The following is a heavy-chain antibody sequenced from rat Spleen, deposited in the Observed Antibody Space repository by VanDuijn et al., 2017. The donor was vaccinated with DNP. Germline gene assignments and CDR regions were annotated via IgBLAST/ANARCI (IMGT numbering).Heavy chain of an antibody. J-gene: IGHJ4*01. V-gene: IGHV5-25*01. Sequence: EVRLVESGGGLVQPGRSLKLSCAASGFPFSDYFMTWIRQVPGKGLEWVAAITSSGGSTYYPDSVKGRFTISRDNAKNTLSLQMNSLRSEDTATYYCARVGDLHDGGDGDVLDAWGQGTSVTVSS. CDR1: GFPFSDYF. CDR3: ARVGDLHDGGDGDVLDA. D-gene: IGHD1-12*02. CDR2: ITSSGGST.